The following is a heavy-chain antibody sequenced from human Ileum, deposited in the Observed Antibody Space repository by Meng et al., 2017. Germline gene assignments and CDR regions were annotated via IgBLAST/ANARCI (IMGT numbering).Heavy chain of an antibody. CDR1: GGSVSSNMAA. D-gene: IGHD3-3*01. V-gene: IGHV6-1*01. CDR3: ASGSGSLDY. J-gene: IGHJ4*02. Sequence: QVQLEQSGQGLVKASQALSLTCAVSGGSVSSNMAAWNWIRQSPLRGLEWLGRTYYRSKWYSEYAVSVKSRISITPDSSKNQFSLQMNSVTPEDTAVYYCASGSGSLDYWGPGTLVTVSS. CDR2: TYYRSKWYS.